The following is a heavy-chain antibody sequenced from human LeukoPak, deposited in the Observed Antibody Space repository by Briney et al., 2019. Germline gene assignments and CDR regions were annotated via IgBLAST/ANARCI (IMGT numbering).Heavy chain of an antibody. CDR1: GFTFSSYA. D-gene: IGHD5-24*01. CDR3: AKDIRDGYNYMYYFDY. Sequence: GGSLRLSCAASGFTFSSYAIHWVRQAPGQGLEWVSTISGGGGNTYYADSVKGRFTISRDNSKNTLSLQMNSLRADDTAVYYCAKDIRDGYNYMYYFDYWGQGTLVTVSS. J-gene: IGHJ4*02. CDR2: ISGGGGNT. V-gene: IGHV3-23*01.